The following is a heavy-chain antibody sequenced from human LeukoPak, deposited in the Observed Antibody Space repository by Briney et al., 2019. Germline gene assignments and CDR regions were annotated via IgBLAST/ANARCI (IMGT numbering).Heavy chain of an antibody. J-gene: IGHJ4*02. CDR2: ISGSGGST. CDR3: AKDGTPGDY. Sequence: GGSLRLSCAASGFTFSSSGMSWVRQAPGMGLEWVAAISGSGGSTCYAESVKGRFTISRDNSKNTLYLQMSGLRAGDTAVYFCAKDGTPGDYWGQGTRVTVSS. CDR1: GFTFSSSG. V-gene: IGHV3-23*01. D-gene: IGHD2-15*01.